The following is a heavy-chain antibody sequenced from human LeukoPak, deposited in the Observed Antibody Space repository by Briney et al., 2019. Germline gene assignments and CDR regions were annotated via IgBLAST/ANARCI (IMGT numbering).Heavy chain of an antibody. J-gene: IGHJ4*02. CDR3: ARAPPDYGERGWGFDY. D-gene: IGHD4-17*01. CDR1: GYTFTSYD. Sequence: ASVKVSCKASGYTFTSYDINWVRQATGQGLEWMGWMNPNSGNTGYAQKFQGRVTMTRNTSISTAYMELSSLRSEDTAVYYCARAPPDYGERGWGFDYWGQRTLVTVSS. CDR2: MNPNSGNT. V-gene: IGHV1-8*01.